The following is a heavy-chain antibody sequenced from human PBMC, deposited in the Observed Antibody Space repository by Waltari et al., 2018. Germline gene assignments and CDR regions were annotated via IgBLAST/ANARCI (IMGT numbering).Heavy chain of an antibody. CDR3: ARDHDYSFVDY. V-gene: IGHV3-49*03. D-gene: IGHD5-12*01. Sequence: EVFLAESGGGLVQPGRSLRLSCATSGFTFGDSALSWFRQAPGKGLEWVGVIRSKARGGTTQYGASVKTRFAISRDDSKSIAYLQMNSLTIEDTAMYYCARDHDYSFVDYWGQGTLVTVSS. CDR1: GFTFGDSA. J-gene: IGHJ4*02. CDR2: IRSKARGGTT.